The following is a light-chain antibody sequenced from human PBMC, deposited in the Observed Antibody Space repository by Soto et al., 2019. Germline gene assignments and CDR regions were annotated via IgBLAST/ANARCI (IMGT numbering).Light chain of an antibody. J-gene: IGKJ3*01. CDR2: TVS. CDR1: HGVSGW. Sequence: IQMTQSPSSVSASVGDTVTLCCRTSHGVSGWLAWYQQKPGKAPTLLIYTVSILQSGVPSRFSGSRSRSDVSRSVTTLQPEDSATYFCLQGKTYPYTFGPGTKVEVK. CDR3: LQGKTYPYT. V-gene: IGKV1-12*01.